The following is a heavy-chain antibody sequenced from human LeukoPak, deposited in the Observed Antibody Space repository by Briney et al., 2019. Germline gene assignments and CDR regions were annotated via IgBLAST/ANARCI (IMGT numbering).Heavy chain of an antibody. Sequence: SETLSLTCTVSGGPNRSSSYYWGWIRQPPGKGVEWFGSIYYSGSTYYSPSLKSRVTISVDTSKNQFSLRLSSVTAADTAVYYCARARFEYSASSGSNPLSNWFDPWGQGTLVTVSS. CDR3: ARARFEYSASSGSNPLSNWFDP. D-gene: IGHD6-6*01. V-gene: IGHV4-39*01. CDR2: IYYSGST. CDR1: GGPNRSSSYY. J-gene: IGHJ5*02.